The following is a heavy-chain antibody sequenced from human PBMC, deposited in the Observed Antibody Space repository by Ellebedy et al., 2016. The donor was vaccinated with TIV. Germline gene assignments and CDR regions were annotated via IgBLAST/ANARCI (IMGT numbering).Heavy chain of an antibody. V-gene: IGHV3-48*02. D-gene: IGHD3-22*01. J-gene: IGHJ3*02. CDR1: GFTFSSYS. Sequence: PGGSLRLSCAASGFTFSSYSMNWVRQAPGKGLEWVSYISSSSSTIYYADSVKGRFTISRDNAKNSLYLQMNSLRDEDTAVYYCARQNYYDSSAYLDAFDIWGQGTMVTVSS. CDR3: ARQNYYDSSAYLDAFDI. CDR2: ISSSSSTI.